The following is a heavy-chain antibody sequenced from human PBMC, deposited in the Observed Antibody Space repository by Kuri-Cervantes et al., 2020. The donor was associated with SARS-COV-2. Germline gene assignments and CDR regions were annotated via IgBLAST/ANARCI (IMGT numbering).Heavy chain of an antibody. D-gene: IGHD1-1*01. J-gene: IGHJ4*02. CDR2: IYYSGST. CDR1: GGSISSSGYY. Sequence: SETLSLTCTVSGGSISSSGYYWGCIRQPPGKGLEWIGGIYYSGSTNYNPSLKSRVTISVDTSKNQFSLKLSSVTAADTTVYYCAIINWNRFDYLGQGTLFTVSS. CDR3: AIINWNRFDY. V-gene: IGHV4-39*01.